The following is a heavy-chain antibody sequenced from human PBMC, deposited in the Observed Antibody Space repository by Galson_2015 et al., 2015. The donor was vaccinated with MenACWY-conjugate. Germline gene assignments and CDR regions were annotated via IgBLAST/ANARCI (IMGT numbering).Heavy chain of an antibody. J-gene: IGHJ6*02. CDR1: GFAFSNYC. CDR3: VRGSSGWIGMDI. Sequence: SLRLSCAASGFAFSNYCMRWVRQAPGKGLECVSRICAGGLSIMYGDSVRGRFTISRDDAENTLYLQMDSLRADDTAVYFCVRGSSGWIGMDIWGQGTTVTLSS. V-gene: IGHV3-74*03. CDR2: ICAGGLSI. D-gene: IGHD6-19*01.